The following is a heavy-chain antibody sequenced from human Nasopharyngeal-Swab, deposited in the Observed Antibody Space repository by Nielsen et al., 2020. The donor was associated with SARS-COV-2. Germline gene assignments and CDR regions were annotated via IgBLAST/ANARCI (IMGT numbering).Heavy chain of an antibody. D-gene: IGHD3-10*01. CDR2: IYYSGST. J-gene: IGHJ6*02. Sequence: WIRQPPGKGLEWLGYIYYSGSTYYNPSLKSRVTISVDTSKNQFSLKLSSVTAADTAVYYCARDLIYYYGSGSYGAPHYYYYGMDVWGQGTTVTVSS. CDR3: ARDLIYYYGSGSYGAPHYYYYGMDV. V-gene: IGHV4-31*02.